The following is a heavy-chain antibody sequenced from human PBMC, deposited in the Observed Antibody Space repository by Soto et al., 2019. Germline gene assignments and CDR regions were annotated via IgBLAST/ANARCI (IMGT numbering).Heavy chain of an antibody. CDR3: ARAGAQGYDFWSGYPPTYYYGMDV. CDR2: IYHSGST. CDR1: GYSISSGYY. D-gene: IGHD3-3*01. Sequence: DTLSLTCAVSGYSISSGYYWGWIRQPPGKGLEWIGSIYHSGSTYYNPSLKSRVTISVDTYKNQFSLKLSSVTAADTAVYYCARAGAQGYDFWSGYPPTYYYGMDVWGQGTTV. J-gene: IGHJ6*02. V-gene: IGHV4-38-2*01.